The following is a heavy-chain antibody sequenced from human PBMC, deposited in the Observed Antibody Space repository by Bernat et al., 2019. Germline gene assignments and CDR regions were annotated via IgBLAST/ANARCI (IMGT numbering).Heavy chain of an antibody. Sequence: QVQLQESGPGLVKPSQTLSLTCTVSGGSISSGGYYWSWIRQHPGKGLEWIGYIYYSGSTYYNPSLKSRVTISVDTSKNQFSLKLSSVTAADTAVYYCAGGSVRGVPPYYYYYGMDGWGQGTTVTVSS. D-gene: IGHD3-10*01. V-gene: IGHV4-31*03. CDR1: GGSISSGGYY. CDR3: AGGSVRGVPPYYYYYGMDG. J-gene: IGHJ6*02. CDR2: IYYSGST.